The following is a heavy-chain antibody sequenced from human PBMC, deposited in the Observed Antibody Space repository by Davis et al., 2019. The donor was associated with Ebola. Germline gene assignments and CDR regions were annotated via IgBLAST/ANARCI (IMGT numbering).Heavy chain of an antibody. CDR2: IHYSGST. J-gene: IGHJ5*02. Sequence: SDPLSPTFPPPGGPISSHYWTWIRQLPGKGLEWFRYIHYSGSTSKNPSLKSRVTMSVDMSKNQFSLKLSSVTAADTAVYYSATQYSNVWFDPWGQGTLVTVSS. CDR3: ATQYSNVWFDP. V-gene: IGHV4-59*11. D-gene: IGHD4-11*01. CDR1: GGPISSHY.